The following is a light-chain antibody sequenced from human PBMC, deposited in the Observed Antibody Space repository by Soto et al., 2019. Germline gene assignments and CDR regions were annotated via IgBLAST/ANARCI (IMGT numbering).Light chain of an antibody. CDR2: AAS. CDR1: QSISSY. CDR3: QQSYSTPPYT. V-gene: IGKV1-39*01. Sequence: DIQMTQSPSSLSASVGDRVTITCRASQSISSYLNWYQQKPGKAPKLLIYAASSLQSGVPSRFSGIGSGTDFTLTISSLKPEDFATYYCQQSYSTPPYTFGQGTKLEIK. J-gene: IGKJ2*01.